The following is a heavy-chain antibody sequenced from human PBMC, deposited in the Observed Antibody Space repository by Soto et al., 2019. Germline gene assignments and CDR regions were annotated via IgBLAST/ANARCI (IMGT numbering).Heavy chain of an antibody. D-gene: IGHD6-19*01. CDR1: GYTFTSYS. J-gene: IGHJ5*02. Sequence: QVQIVQSGAEEKKPGASVKVSCKASGYTFTSYSMHWVRQAPGQRLEWMGWINVGNGNTKYSQKFQGRVTITTDTSASATYMELGNLASEDTAVYYCARERWGSGSRWFDPWGQGTLVTVSS. CDR3: ARERWGSGSRWFDP. CDR2: INVGNGNT. V-gene: IGHV1-3*05.